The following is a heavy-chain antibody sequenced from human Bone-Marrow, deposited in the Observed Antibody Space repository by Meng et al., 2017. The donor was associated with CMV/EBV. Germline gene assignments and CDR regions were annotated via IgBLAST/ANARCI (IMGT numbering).Heavy chain of an antibody. CDR1: GYTFTSYD. CDR3: ARGVGMVLLWFGGPDWFAP. Sequence: ASVKVSCKASGYTFTSYDINWVRQATGQGLEWMGWMNPNSGNTGYAQKFQGRVTMTRNTSISTAYMELSSLRSEDTAVYYCARGVGMVLLWFGGPDWFAPWGQGPRVTGSS. V-gene: IGHV1-8*01. J-gene: IGHJ5*02. D-gene: IGHD3-10*01. CDR2: MNPNSGNT.